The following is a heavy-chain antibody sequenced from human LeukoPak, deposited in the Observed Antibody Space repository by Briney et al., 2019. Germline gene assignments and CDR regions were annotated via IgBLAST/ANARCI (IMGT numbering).Heavy chain of an antibody. CDR3: AKDHCSSTSCYIWDYYYMDV. J-gene: IGHJ6*03. V-gene: IGHV3-23*01. CDR1: GFTFSSYA. D-gene: IGHD2-2*01. CDR2: ISGSGGST. Sequence: GGSLRLSCAASGFTFSSYAMSWVRQAPGKGLEWVSAISGSGGSTYYADSVKGRFTISRDNSKNTLYLQMNSLRAEDTAVYYCAKDHCSSTSCYIWDYYYMDVWGKGTTVTVSS.